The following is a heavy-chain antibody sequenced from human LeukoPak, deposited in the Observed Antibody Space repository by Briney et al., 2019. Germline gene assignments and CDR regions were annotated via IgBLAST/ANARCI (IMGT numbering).Heavy chain of an antibody. CDR2: IDPSGGST. CDR1: GYTFTSYY. V-gene: IGHV1-46*01. Sequence: ASVKVSCKASGYTFTSYYMHWVRQAPGQGLEWMGIIDPSGGSTSYAQKFQGRVTMTRDTSTSTVYMELSSLRSEDTAVYYCARDASHSSSWYESWFDPWGQGTLVIVSS. D-gene: IGHD6-13*01. J-gene: IGHJ5*02. CDR3: ARDASHSSSWYESWFDP.